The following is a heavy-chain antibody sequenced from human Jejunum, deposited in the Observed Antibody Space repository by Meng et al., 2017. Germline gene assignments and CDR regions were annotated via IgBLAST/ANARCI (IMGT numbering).Heavy chain of an antibody. Sequence: QVQLVESGGGVVQPGSSLRLSCAASGYTFSTYGVHWVRQAPGKGLDWVAVIWYDGSKTYYADSVKGRFTISRDNSKNTLYLQMNSLRAEDTAVYYCARGSYCGTGICSTPFDYWGQGTLVTVSS. CDR1: GYTFSTYG. CDR2: IWYDGSKT. J-gene: IGHJ4*02. V-gene: IGHV3-33*01. CDR3: ARGSYCGTGICSTPFDY. D-gene: IGHD2-15*01.